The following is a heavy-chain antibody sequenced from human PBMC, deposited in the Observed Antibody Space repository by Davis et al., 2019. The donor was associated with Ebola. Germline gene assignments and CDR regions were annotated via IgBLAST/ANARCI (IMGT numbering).Heavy chain of an antibody. CDR3: ARGRVGYCSSTSCYKLDY. D-gene: IGHD2-2*02. Sequence: MPGGSLRLSCAVYGGSFSGYYWSWIRQPPGKGLEWIGEINHSGSTNYNPSLKSRVTISVDTSKNQFSLKLSSVTAADTAMYYCARGRVGYCSSTSCYKLDYWGQGTLVTVSS. CDR1: GGSFSGYY. CDR2: INHSGST. V-gene: IGHV4-34*01. J-gene: IGHJ4*02.